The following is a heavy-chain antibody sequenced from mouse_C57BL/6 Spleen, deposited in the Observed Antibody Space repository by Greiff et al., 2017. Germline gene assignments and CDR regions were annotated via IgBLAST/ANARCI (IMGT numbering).Heavy chain of an antibody. Sequence: VKLQQSGAELVRPGTSVKVSCKASGYAFTNYLIEWVKQRPGQGLEWIGVINPGSGGTNYNEKFKGKATLTADKSSSTAYMQLSSLTSEDSAVYFCARGNYYDYEGWAYWGQGTLVTVSA. V-gene: IGHV1-54*01. CDR2: INPGSGGT. D-gene: IGHD2-4*01. CDR3: ARGNYYDYEGWAY. CDR1: GYAFTNYL. J-gene: IGHJ3*01.